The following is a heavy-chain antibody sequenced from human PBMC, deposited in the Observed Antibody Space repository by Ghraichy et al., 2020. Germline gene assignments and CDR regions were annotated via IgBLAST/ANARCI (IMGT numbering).Heavy chain of an antibody. D-gene: IGHD6-19*01. CDR1: GFTFSSYA. CDR3: AKDRTPEYSSGWDTYFDY. V-gene: IGHV3-23*01. CDR2: ISGSGGST. J-gene: IGHJ4*02. Sequence: GESLNISCAASGFTFSSYAMSWVRQAPGKGLEWVSAISGSGGSTYYADSVKGRFTISRDNSKNTLYLQMNSLRAEDTAVYYCAKDRTPEYSSGWDTYFDYWGQGTLVTVSS.